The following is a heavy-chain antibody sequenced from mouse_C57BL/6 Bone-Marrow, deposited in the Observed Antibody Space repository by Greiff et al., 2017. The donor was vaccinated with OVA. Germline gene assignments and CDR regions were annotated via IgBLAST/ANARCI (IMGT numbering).Heavy chain of an antibody. CDR3: SRSVRFFYAMDY. CDR1: GYTFTSYG. CDR2: IYPRSGNT. V-gene: IGHV1-81*01. Sequence: QVQLKQSGAELARPGASVKLSCKASGYTFTSYGISWVKQRTGQGLEWIGEIYPRSGNTYYNEKFKGKATLTADKSSSTAYMELRRLTSEDSAVYFCSRSVRFFYAMDYRGQGNSGTVPP. J-gene: IGHJ4*01.